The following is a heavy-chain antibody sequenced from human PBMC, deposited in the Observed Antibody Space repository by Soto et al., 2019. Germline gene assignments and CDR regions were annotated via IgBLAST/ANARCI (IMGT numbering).Heavy chain of an antibody. D-gene: IGHD2-15*01. J-gene: IGHJ4*02. Sequence: GGSLRLSCAASGFTFSSYGMHWVRQAPGKGLEWVAVISYDGSNKYYADSVKGRFTISRDNSKNTLYLQMNSLRAEDTAVYYCAKDSECSGGSCYSGSFDYWGQGTLVTVSS. V-gene: IGHV3-30*18. CDR1: GFTFSSYG. CDR2: ISYDGSNK. CDR3: AKDSECSGGSCYSGSFDY.